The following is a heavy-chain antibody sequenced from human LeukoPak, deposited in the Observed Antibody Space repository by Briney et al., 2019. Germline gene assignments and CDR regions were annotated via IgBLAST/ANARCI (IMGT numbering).Heavy chain of an antibody. CDR1: GFTFSSYA. D-gene: IGHD3-10*01. J-gene: IGHJ3*02. Sequence: PGGSLRLSCAASGFTFSSYAMSGVRQAPGKGLEWVSASSGSGGSTYYADSVMGRFTISRDNSKNTLYLQMNSLRAEDTAVYYCAKDSETPLWFGELFGAFDIWGQGTMVTVSS. V-gene: IGHV3-23*01. CDR3: AKDSETPLWFGELFGAFDI. CDR2: SSGSGGST.